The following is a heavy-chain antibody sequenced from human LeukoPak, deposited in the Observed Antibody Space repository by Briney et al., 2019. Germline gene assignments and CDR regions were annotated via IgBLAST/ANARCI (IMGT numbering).Heavy chain of an antibody. CDR2: IWYVGSNK. J-gene: IGHJ6*02. CDR3: ARGGTTYYYYGMDV. V-gene: IGHV3-33*01. CDR1: GFTFSSYG. Sequence: GGSLRLSCAASGFTFSSYGMHWVRQAPGKGLEWVAVIWYVGSNKYYADSVKGRFTISRDNSKNTLYLQMNSLRAEDTAVYYCARGGTTYYYYGMDVWGQGTTVTVSS. D-gene: IGHD1-1*01.